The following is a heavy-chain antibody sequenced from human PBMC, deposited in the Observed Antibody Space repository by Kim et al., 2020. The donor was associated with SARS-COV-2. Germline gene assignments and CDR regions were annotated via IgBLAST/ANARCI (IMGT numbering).Heavy chain of an antibody. V-gene: IGHV4-39*07. CDR2: IYYSGST. CDR1: GGSISSSSYY. D-gene: IGHD3-9*01. J-gene: IGHJ4*02. CDR3: ARGTPYYDILTGPFDY. Sequence: SETLSLTCTVSGGSISSSSYYWGWIRQPPWKGLEWIGSIYYSGSTYYNPSLKSRVTISVDTSKNQFSLKLSSVTAADTAVYYCARGTPYYDILTGPFDYWGQGTLVTVAS.